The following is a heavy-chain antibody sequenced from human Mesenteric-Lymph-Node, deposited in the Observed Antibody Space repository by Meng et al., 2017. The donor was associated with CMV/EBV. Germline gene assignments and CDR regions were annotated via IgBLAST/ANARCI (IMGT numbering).Heavy chain of an antibody. V-gene: IGHV4-59*01. J-gene: IGHJ5*02. Sequence: GSLRLSCTVSGGSMSGYYWSWVRQPPGKGLEWIGNIYYSGYTNFNPSLKSRVTISVDTSKNQFSLKVSSVTAADTAVYYCARVKLELGWFDPWGQGTLVTVSS. CDR3: ARVKLELGWFDP. D-gene: IGHD1-7*01. CDR1: GGSMSGYY. CDR2: IYYSGYT.